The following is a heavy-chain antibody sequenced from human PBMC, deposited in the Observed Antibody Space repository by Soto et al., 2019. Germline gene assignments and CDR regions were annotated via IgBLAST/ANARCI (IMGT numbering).Heavy chain of an antibody. CDR3: AKGMFCSSPAAAGSFDY. D-gene: IGHD3-10*01. CDR2: ISGSGGDT. J-gene: IGHJ4*02. Sequence: PGGSLRLSCSASGFTFTSYAMSWVRQAPGKGLQWVSGISGSGGDTKSADSVKGRFTISRDNSENTLYLQMSRLRAEDTAVYFCAKGMFCSSPAAAGSFDYWDQGALVTVSS. CDR1: GFTFTSYA. V-gene: IGHV3-23*01.